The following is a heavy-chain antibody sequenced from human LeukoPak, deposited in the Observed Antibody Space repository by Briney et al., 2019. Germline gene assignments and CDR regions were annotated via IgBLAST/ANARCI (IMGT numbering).Heavy chain of an antibody. CDR3: ARAGYSMDTEYFQH. J-gene: IGHJ1*01. Sequence: PGGSLRLSCAASGFTFSSYEMNWVRQAPGKGLEWVSYISSSGSTIYYGDSVKGRFVISRDNTKNSLYLQMNSLRAEDTAVYYCARAGYSMDTEYFQHWGQGTLVTVSS. CDR2: ISSSGSTI. CDR1: GFTFSSYE. V-gene: IGHV3-48*03. D-gene: IGHD5-18*01.